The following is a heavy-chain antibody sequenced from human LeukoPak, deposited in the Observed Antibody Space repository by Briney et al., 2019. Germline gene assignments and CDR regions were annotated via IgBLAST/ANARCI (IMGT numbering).Heavy chain of an antibody. CDR1: GYTFTGYY. Sequence: ASVKVSCKASGYTFTGYYMHWVRQAPGQGLGWMGWINPNSGGTNYAQKFQGRVTMTRDTSISTAYMELSRLRSDDTAVYYCARAYGSGYDSNWFDPWGQGTLVTVSS. CDR2: INPNSGGT. J-gene: IGHJ5*02. CDR3: ARAYGSGYDSNWFDP. V-gene: IGHV1-2*02. D-gene: IGHD5-12*01.